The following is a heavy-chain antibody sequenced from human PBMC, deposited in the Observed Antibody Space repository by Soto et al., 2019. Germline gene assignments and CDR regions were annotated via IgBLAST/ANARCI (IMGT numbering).Heavy chain of an antibody. CDR3: AAYTSTWEEGFF. V-gene: IGHV3-66*01. D-gene: IGHD6-13*01. Sequence: GGSLRLSCAASGFTVSTNYMSWVRQAPGKGLEWVSVIYSGGSTYYVDSVKGRFTISRDNSKNTLYLQMNSLRVEDTAVYYLAAYTSTWEEGFFWGKGTLVPVAS. CDR2: IYSGGST. J-gene: IGHJ4*02. CDR1: GFTVSTNY.